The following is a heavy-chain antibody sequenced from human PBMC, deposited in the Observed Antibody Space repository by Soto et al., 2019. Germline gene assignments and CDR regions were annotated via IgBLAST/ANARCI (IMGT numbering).Heavy chain of an antibody. D-gene: IGHD3-16*02. CDR1: GYTFTDYY. Sequence: ASVKVSCTASGYTFTDYYIQWARQAPGQGPEWMGWINPANGDTNYAQQFQGKVTMTRDTSINTAYMEVNRLTSDDTAVYYCATYRNYFDYWGQGALVTVSS. CDR3: ATYRNYFDY. V-gene: IGHV1-2*02. J-gene: IGHJ4*02. CDR2: INPANGDT.